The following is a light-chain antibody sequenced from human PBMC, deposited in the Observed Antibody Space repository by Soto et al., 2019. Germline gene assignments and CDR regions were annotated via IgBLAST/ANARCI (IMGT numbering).Light chain of an antibody. J-gene: IGKJ2*01. CDR2: GAS. V-gene: IGKV3-20*01. CDR3: QQYGGSPPYT. Sequence: EIVLTQSPGTLSLSPGERATLSCRASRSISSTYLAWYQQKPGQAPRLLIYGASSMATGIPDRFSGSGSGTDFTLAHRRLEREDFAVYYCQQYGGSPPYTFGQGTKLEIK. CDR1: RSISSTY.